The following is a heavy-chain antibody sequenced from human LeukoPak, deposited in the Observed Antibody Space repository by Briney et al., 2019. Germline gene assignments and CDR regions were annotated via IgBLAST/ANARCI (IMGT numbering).Heavy chain of an antibody. V-gene: IGHV4-59*01. CDR3: AREYGNYSGKEYYFDY. D-gene: IGHD4-11*01. CDR1: GGSISSYY. CDR2: IYYSGST. Sequence: PSETLSLTCTVSGGSISSYYWSWIRQPPGKGLEWIGYIYYSGSTNYNPSLKSRVTISVDTSKNQFSLKLSSVTAADTAVYYCAREYGNYSGKEYYFDYWGQGTLVTVSS. J-gene: IGHJ4*02.